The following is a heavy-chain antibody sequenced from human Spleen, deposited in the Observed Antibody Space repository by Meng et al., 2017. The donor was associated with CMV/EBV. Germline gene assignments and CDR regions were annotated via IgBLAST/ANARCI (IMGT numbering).Heavy chain of an antibody. CDR2: IYTSGST. CDR3: ASFDHIPRRNYFDY. D-gene: IGHD2-21*01. CDR1: GGSISSYY. Sequence: VQLQESGPGLVKPSGTLFLTCTVSGGSISSYYWSWIRQPAGKGLEWIGRIYTSGSTNYNPSLKSRVSISVDTSKNQFSLNLNSMTAADTAVYYCASFDHIPRRNYFDYWGQGTLVTVSS. J-gene: IGHJ4*02. V-gene: IGHV4-4*07.